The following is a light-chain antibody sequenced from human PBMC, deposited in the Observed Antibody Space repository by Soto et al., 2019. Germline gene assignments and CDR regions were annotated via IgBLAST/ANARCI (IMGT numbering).Light chain of an antibody. CDR2: DVS. Sequence: QSVLTHPRSVFGSPGQSVTISCTGTSTDVGGYNYVSWYQQHPGKVPKLMLYDVSKRPSAVPDRFSGSKSGNTASLTISGLQAEDEADYYCCSYAGRDTLYVFGSGTKVTV. CDR3: CSYAGRDTLYV. J-gene: IGLJ1*01. CDR1: STDVGGYNY. V-gene: IGLV2-11*01.